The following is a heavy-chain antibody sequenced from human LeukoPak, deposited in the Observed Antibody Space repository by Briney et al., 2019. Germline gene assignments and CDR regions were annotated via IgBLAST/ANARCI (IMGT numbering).Heavy chain of an antibody. CDR3: AKDLGVPYAFDI. J-gene: IGHJ3*02. CDR1: GFTFSSYA. Sequence: GGSLRLSCAASGFTFSSYAMHWVRQAPGKGLEWVAVISYDGSNKYYADSVKGRFTISRDNSKNTLYLQMNSLRAEDTAVYYCAKDLGVPYAFDIWGQGTMVTVSS. D-gene: IGHD2-2*01. CDR2: ISYDGSNK. V-gene: IGHV3-30-3*01.